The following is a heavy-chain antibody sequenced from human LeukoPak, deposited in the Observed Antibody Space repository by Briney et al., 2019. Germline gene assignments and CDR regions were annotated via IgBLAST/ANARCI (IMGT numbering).Heavy chain of an antibody. CDR1: GFTFSSYA. V-gene: IGHV3-23*01. D-gene: IGHD2-15*01. CDR2: ISGSGGST. CDR3: AKDIRQVAATRAGEVYNWFDP. Sequence: RSGGSLRLSCAASGFTFSSYAMSWVRQAPGKGLEWVSAISGSGGSTYYADSVKGRFTISRDNSKNTLYLQMNSLRAEDTAVYYCAKDIRQVAATRAGEVYNWFDPWGQGTLVTVSS. J-gene: IGHJ5*02.